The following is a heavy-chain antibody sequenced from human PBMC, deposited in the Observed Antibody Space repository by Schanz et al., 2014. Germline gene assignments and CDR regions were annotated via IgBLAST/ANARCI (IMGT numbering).Heavy chain of an antibody. D-gene: IGHD1-26*01. V-gene: IGHV3-43*01. CDR1: GFSFDDYT. J-gene: IGHJ6*02. CDR3: AKDSRGSSFDMDV. Sequence: EVQLVESGGVVAQPGGSLRLSCAASGFSFDDYTMHWVRQAQGKGLEWVTLIDRDGGHTYYADSVKGRFTISRDNSKKTLYLQMNSPRTEDTALYYCAKDSRGSSFDMDVWGQGTTVTVSS. CDR2: IDRDGGHT.